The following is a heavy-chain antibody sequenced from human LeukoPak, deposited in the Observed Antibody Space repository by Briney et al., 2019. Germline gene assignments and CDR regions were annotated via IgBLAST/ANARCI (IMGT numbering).Heavy chain of an antibody. V-gene: IGHV3-48*01. CDR3: ARDRGYTYGHPLDF. Sequence: GGSLRLSCADSRFTFSNYWMNWVRQAPGKGLEWVSYISSSSSTIYYADSVKGRFTISRDNSKNTLYLEMNSLRPEDTAVYYCARDRGYTYGHPLDFWGQGTMVAV. CDR2: ISSSSSTI. D-gene: IGHD5-18*01. J-gene: IGHJ3*01. CDR1: RFTFSNYW.